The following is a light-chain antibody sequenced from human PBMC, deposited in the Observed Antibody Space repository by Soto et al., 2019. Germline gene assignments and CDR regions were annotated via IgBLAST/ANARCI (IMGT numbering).Light chain of an antibody. CDR3: AAWDDSLNGAWV. Sequence: QSVLTQPPSASGTPGQRVTISCSGSSSNIGSNTVNWYQQLPGTAPKLLIYSNNQRPSGVPDRFSGSKSGTSASLAISGLQSEDEADYYCAAWDDSLNGAWVFGGGTKLT. J-gene: IGLJ3*02. CDR1: SSNIGSNT. CDR2: SNN. V-gene: IGLV1-44*01.